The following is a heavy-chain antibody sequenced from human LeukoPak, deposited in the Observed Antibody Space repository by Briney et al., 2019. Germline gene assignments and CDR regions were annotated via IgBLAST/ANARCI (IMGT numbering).Heavy chain of an antibody. CDR1: GFTFSSYP. CDR3: ARGSGYYYDTRGVDY. D-gene: IGHD3-22*01. V-gene: IGHV3-48*03. J-gene: IGHJ4*02. Sequence: SGGSLRLSCAASGFTFSSYPMNWVRQAPGRGLEWVSYISGSDNTRSYADSVKGRFTISRDNAKNSLYLQMNSLRAEDTAVYYCARGSGYYYDTRGVDYWGQGTLVTVSS. CDR2: ISGSDNTR.